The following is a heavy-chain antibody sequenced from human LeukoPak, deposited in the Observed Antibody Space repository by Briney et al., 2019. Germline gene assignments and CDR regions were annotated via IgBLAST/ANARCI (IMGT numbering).Heavy chain of an antibody. J-gene: IGHJ4*02. Sequence: GGSLRLSCAASGFTFSSYSMNWVRQAPGKGLEWVSAISGSGGSTYYADSVKGRFTISRDNSKNTLYLQMNSLRAEDTAVYYCAKSKDYGDYSNLDYWGQGTLVTVSS. CDR2: ISGSGGST. CDR1: GFTFSSYS. D-gene: IGHD4-17*01. CDR3: AKSKDYGDYSNLDY. V-gene: IGHV3-23*01.